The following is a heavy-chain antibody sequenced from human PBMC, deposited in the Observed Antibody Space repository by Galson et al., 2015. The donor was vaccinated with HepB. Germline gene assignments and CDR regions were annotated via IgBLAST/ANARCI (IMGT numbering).Heavy chain of an antibody. CDR3: ARDHYGSGSYRYYYYGMDV. J-gene: IGHJ6*02. Sequence: SVKVSCKASGGTSSSYAISWVRQAPGQGLEWMGGIIPIFGTANYAQKFQGRVTITADESTSTAYMELSSLRSEDTAVYYCARDHYGSGSYRYYYYGMDVWGQGTTVTVSS. CDR2: IIPIFGTA. CDR1: GGTSSSYA. D-gene: IGHD3-10*01. V-gene: IGHV1-69*13.